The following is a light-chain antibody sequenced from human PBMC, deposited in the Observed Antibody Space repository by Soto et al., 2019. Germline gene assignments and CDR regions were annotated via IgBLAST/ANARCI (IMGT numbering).Light chain of an antibody. V-gene: IGLV2-14*01. Sequence: QSVLTQPASVSGSPGQSITISCAGTSSDVGRYTYVSWYQQYPGKAPKLIIYDVYNRPSGVSNRFSGSKSGNTASLTISGLQAEDEADYYCTSYTSTSTPYVFGGGTKLTVL. J-gene: IGLJ1*01. CDR3: TSYTSTSTPYV. CDR2: DVY. CDR1: SSDVGRYTY.